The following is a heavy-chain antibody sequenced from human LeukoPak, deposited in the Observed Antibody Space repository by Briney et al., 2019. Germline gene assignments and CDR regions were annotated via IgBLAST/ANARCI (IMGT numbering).Heavy chain of an antibody. Sequence: ASVKVSCKASGGTFSSYAISWVRQAPGQGLEWMGRIIPIFGTANYAQKFQGRVTITTDESTSTAYMELSSLRSEDTAVYYCARDHYNFWSGYSAHPDGAFDIWGQGTMVTVSS. CDR1: GGTFSSYA. D-gene: IGHD3-3*01. V-gene: IGHV1-69*05. J-gene: IGHJ3*02. CDR2: IIPIFGTA. CDR3: ARDHYNFWSGYSAHPDGAFDI.